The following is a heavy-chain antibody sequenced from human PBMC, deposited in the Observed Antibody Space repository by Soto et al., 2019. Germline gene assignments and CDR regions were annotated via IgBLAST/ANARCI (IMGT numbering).Heavy chain of an antibody. Sequence: VRQAPGKGLEWVAVISYDGSNKYYADSVKGRFTISRDNSKNTLYLQMNSLRAEDTAVYYCARMEQQLAIDYWGQGTLVTVSS. CDR2: ISYDGSNK. V-gene: IGHV3-30-3*01. CDR3: ARMEQQLAIDY. J-gene: IGHJ4*02. D-gene: IGHD6-13*01.